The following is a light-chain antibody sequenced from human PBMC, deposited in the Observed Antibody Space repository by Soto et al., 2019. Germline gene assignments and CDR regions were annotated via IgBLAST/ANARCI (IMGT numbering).Light chain of an antibody. CDR1: SSVVGGYNY. CDR2: EVS. V-gene: IGLV2-8*01. CDR3: SSYGGNNNLV. Sequence: QSALTQPPSASGSPGQSVTISCTGTSSVVGGYNYVSWYQQHPGKAPKVMIYEVSKRPSGVPDRFSGSKSGNTASLTVSGLQAEDEADYYCSSYGGNNNLVFGGGTKVTVL. J-gene: IGLJ2*01.